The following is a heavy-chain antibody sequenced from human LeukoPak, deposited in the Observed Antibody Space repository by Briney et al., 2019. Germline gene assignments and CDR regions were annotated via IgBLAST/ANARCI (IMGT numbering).Heavy chain of an antibody. CDR1: GFTFSNSG. CDR3: ARKYSTTWLLDY. Sequence: GGSLRLSCAASGFTFSNSGMHWVRQAPGKGLEWVAVISYDGSTKYYADSVKGRFTISRDNSKNTLFLHMNSLRVEDTAVYYCARKYSTTWLLDYWGQGTLVTVSS. D-gene: IGHD6-13*01. J-gene: IGHJ4*02. CDR2: ISYDGSTK. V-gene: IGHV3-30*03.